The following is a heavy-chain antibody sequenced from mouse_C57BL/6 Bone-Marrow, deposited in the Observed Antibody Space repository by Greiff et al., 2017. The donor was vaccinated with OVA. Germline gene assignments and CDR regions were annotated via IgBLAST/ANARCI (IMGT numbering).Heavy chain of an antibody. Sequence: EVQLVESGGGLVQPKGSLKLSCAASGFSFNTYAMHWVRQAPGKGLEWVARIRSKSNNSATYYAVSVKDRITICRDYSESMLYLPMNNVITEDTAMYYCVILHFAYWGQGTLVTVSA. CDR3: VILHFAY. J-gene: IGHJ3*01. CDR2: IRSKSNNSAT. CDR1: GFSFNTYA. D-gene: IGHD2-1*01. V-gene: IGHV10-1*01.